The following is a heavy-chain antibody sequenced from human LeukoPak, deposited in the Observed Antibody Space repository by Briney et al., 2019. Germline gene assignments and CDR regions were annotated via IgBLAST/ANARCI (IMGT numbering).Heavy chain of an antibody. CDR2: ISAYNGNT. D-gene: IGHD3-22*01. Sequence: GASVKVSCKASGYTFTSYGISWVRQAPGQGLEWMGWISAYNGNTNYAQKLQGRVTMTTDTSTSTAYMELRSLRSDDTAVYYCARDRRYCDSSGYLAYWGQGTLVTVSS. CDR3: ARDRRYCDSSGYLAY. V-gene: IGHV1-18*01. J-gene: IGHJ4*02. CDR1: GYTFTSYG.